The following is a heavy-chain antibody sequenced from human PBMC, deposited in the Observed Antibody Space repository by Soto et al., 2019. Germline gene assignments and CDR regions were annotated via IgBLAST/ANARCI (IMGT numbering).Heavy chain of an antibody. J-gene: IGHJ3*02. V-gene: IGHV5-51*01. CDR3: ARTYYDSSGYQDAFDI. CDR2: IYPGDSDT. Sequence: PGESLKISXKGSGYSFTSYWIGWVRQMPGKGLEWMGIIYPGDSDTRYSPSFQGQVTISADKSISTAYLQWSSLKASDTAMYYCARTYYDSSGYQDAFDIWGQGTMVTVSS. CDR1: GYSFTSYW. D-gene: IGHD3-22*01.